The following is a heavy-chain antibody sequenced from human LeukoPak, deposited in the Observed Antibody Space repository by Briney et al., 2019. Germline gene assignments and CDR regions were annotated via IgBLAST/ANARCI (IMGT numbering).Heavy chain of an antibody. D-gene: IGHD5-12*01. CDR3: ARDGPYGGYDLFFDY. J-gene: IGHJ4*02. Sequence: PSETLSLTCTVSGGSISSYYWSWIRQPPGKGLEWIGYIYYSGSTNYNPSLKSRVTISVDTSKNQFSLKLSSVTAADTAVYYCARDGPYGGYDLFFDYWGQGTLVTVSS. CDR2: IYYSGST. V-gene: IGHV4-59*01. CDR1: GGSISSYY.